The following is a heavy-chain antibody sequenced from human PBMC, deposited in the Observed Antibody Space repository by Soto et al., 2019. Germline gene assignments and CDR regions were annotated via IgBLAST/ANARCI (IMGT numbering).Heavy chain of an antibody. J-gene: IGHJ4*02. CDR1: GGSFSGYY. V-gene: IGHV4-34*01. D-gene: IGHD3-10*01. Sequence: PSETLSLTCAVYGGSFSGYYWSWIRQPPGKGLEWIGEINHSGSTNYNPSLKSRVTISVDTSKNQFSLKLSSVTAADTAVYYCARGYYYGSRSSPRLDYWGQGTLVTVPP. CDR2: INHSGST. CDR3: ARGYYYGSRSSPRLDY.